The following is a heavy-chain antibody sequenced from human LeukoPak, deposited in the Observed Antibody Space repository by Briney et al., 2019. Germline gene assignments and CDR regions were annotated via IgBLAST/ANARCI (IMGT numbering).Heavy chain of an antibody. CDR2: IIPIFGTA. Sequence: SVKVSCKASGGTFSSYAISWLRQAPGQGLEWMGGIIPIFGTANYAQKFQGRVTITADESTSTAYMELSSLRSEDTAVYYCARDYYGSGSHDYWGQGTLVTVSS. V-gene: IGHV1-69*13. CDR3: ARDYYGSGSHDY. CDR1: GGTFSSYA. J-gene: IGHJ4*02. D-gene: IGHD3-10*01.